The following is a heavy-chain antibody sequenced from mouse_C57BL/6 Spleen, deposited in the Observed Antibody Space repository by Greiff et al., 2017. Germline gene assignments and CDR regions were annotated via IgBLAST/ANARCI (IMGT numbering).Heavy chain of an antibody. V-gene: IGHV1-52*01. CDR3: ARSYTMVTTVVFDY. CDR1: GYTFTSYW. CDR2: IDPSDSET. D-gene: IGHD2-2*01. J-gene: IGHJ2*01. Sequence: QVQLQQPGAELVRPGSSVKLSCKASGYTFTSYWMHWVKQRPIQGLEWIGNIDPSDSETHYNQKFKDKATLTVDKSSSTAYMQLSSLTSEDSAVYYCARSYTMVTTVVFDYWGQGTTLTVSS.